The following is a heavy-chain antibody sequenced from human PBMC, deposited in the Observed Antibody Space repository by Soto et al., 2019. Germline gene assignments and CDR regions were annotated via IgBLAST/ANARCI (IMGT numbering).Heavy chain of an antibody. CDR1: GGSVSSGSYY. J-gene: IGHJ5*02. CDR3: ARGYYDSGSYYNVDWFDP. Sequence: QVQLQESGPALVKPSETLSLTCTVSGGSVSSGSYYWSWIRQPPGMGLEWIGYIYYRGSTNYNPSLKSRVTISVDTSKNQFSLKMSSVTAADTAVYYCARGYYDSGSYYNVDWFDPWGQGTLVTVSP. V-gene: IGHV4-61*01. CDR2: IYYRGST. D-gene: IGHD3-10*01.